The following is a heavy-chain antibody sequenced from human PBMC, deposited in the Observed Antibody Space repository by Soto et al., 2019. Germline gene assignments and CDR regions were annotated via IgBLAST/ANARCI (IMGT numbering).Heavy chain of an antibody. V-gene: IGHV3-23*01. CDR1: GFTFSDYV. Sequence: PGGSLRLSCAASGFTFSDYVISWGRQAPGKGLEWVSGISASGGSSYDVDSVRGRFTISRDNSKNTLFLQMNSLTDEDTAVYYCAKGGDYWSGFSPDWGQGTLVTVSS. D-gene: IGHD3-3*01. CDR3: AKGGDYWSGFSPD. CDR2: ISASGGSS. J-gene: IGHJ4*02.